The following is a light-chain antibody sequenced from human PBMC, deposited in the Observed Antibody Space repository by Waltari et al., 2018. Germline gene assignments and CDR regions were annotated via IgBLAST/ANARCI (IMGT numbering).Light chain of an antibody. CDR1: SSNIGDNT. V-gene: IGLV1-44*01. J-gene: IGLJ2*01. CDR2: SNK. Sequence: QSVLTQAPSASGTPGQRVTISCSGSSSNIGDNTVNWYQQLPGTAPKLLIYSNKQRPSGVPDRFSGSKSGTSAVLAIIGLQSEDEADYYCAAWDASLNGPIFGGGTKLTVL. CDR3: AAWDASLNGPI.